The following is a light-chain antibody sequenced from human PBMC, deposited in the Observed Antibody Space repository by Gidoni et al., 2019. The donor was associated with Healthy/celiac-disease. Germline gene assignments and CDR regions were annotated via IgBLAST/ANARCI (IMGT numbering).Light chain of an antibody. CDR3: KQSYSTPFT. V-gene: IGKV1-39*01. Sequence: DIQMTQSPSSLSASVGDRVTITCRESQSITSYLNWYQQKPWKALKLLIHAASSLQGGVPSRFNGSGSGTDFTLTINSLQPEDFATYYCKQSYSTPFTFGPGTKVDIK. CDR1: QSITSY. J-gene: IGKJ3*01. CDR2: AAS.